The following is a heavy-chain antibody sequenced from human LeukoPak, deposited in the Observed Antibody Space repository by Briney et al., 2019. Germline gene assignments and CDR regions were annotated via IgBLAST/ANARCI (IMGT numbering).Heavy chain of an antibody. CDR2: IYSGGTT. CDR3: ARDKFRGYFDY. V-gene: IGHV3-66*01. CDR1: EFTVSTSY. J-gene: IGHJ4*02. Sequence: GGSLRLSCAASEFTVSTSYMNWVRQAPGKGLEWVSAIYSGGTTYYADSVKGRFTISRDTSKNTLYLQMNSLRAEDTAVYYCARDKFRGYFDYWGQGTLVTVSS. D-gene: IGHD3-10*01.